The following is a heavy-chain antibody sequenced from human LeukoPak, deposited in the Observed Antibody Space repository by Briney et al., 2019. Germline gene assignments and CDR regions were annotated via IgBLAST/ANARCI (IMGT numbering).Heavy chain of an antibody. CDR3: ARIDYGDYVLNY. J-gene: IGHJ4*02. CDR1: GYTFTSYG. D-gene: IGHD4-17*01. Sequence: ASVKASCKASGYTFTSYGISWVRQAPGQGLEWMGWISAYNGNTNYAQKLQGRVTMTTDTSTSTAYMELRSLRSDDTAVYYCARIDYGDYVLNYWGQGTLVTVSS. V-gene: IGHV1-18*01. CDR2: ISAYNGNT.